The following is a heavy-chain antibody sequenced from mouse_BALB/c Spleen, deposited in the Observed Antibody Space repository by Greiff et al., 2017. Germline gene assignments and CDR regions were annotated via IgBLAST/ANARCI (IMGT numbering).Heavy chain of an antibody. J-gene: IGHJ3*01. D-gene: IGHD2-4*01. CDR1: GYTFTSYV. V-gene: IGHV1-14*01. Sequence: VQLKESGPELVKPGASVKMSCKASGYTFTSYVMHWVKQKPGQGLEWIGCINPYNDGTKYNEKFKGKATLTSDKSSSTAYMELSSLTSEDSAVYYCARGGYDYDWFAYWGQGTLVTVSA. CDR3: ARGGYDYDWFAY. CDR2: INPYNDGT.